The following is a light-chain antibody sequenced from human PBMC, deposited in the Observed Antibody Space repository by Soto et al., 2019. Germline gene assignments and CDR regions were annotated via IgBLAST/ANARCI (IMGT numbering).Light chain of an antibody. CDR1: QGFSSY. CDR2: AAS. J-gene: IGKJ4*01. V-gene: IGKV1-8*01. Sequence: AIRMTQSPSSLSASTGDRVTITCRASQGFSSYLAWYQQKPGKAPKLLIYAASTLQSGVPSRFSGSGSGTDFTLTISCLQSEDFATYYCQQYYSYPRVTFGGGTKVEIK. CDR3: QQYYSYPRVT.